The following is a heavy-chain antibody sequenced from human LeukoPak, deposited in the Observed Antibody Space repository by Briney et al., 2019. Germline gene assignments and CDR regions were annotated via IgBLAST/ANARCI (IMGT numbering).Heavy chain of an antibody. D-gene: IGHD6-13*01. V-gene: IGHV3-21*06. J-gene: IGHJ4*02. CDR1: GFTFSTQT. CDR2: ISSNSTYR. Sequence: GGSLRLSCAASGFTFSTQTINWVRQAPGKGLEWVSSISSNSTYRYYVDSVKGRFTISRDSARNSLFLQMNSLRAEDTAVYYCAIDPPYSRSGLYFDYWGQGTLVTVSS. CDR3: AIDPPYSRSGLYFDY.